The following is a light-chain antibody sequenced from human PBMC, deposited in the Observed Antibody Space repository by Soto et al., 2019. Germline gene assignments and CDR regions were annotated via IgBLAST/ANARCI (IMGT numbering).Light chain of an antibody. CDR3: QQYYAYPLT. V-gene: IGKV4-1*01. CDR2: WAS. J-gene: IGKJ4*01. Sequence: DIVMTQSPESLAVSLGERATIHCKSSQTVLYSSTNKNYLAWYRQKPGQPPELLLYWASTRQSGVPDRFSGSGSGTEFALTISSLQAEDVAIYFCQQYYAYPLTFGGGTKVEI. CDR1: QTVLYSSTNKNY.